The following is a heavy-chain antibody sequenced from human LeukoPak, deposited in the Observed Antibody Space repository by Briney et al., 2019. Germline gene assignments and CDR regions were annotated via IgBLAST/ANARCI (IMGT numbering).Heavy chain of an antibody. CDR3: TPSPPYHSSGFPW. CDR2: IKRKTDGGTT. V-gene: IGHV3-15*01. CDR1: GFTFTNDW. J-gene: IGHJ4*02. D-gene: IGHD3-22*01. Sequence: GGSLRLSCAASGFTFTNDWMNWVRQVPGKGLEWVGRIKRKTDGGTTDYAAPVKGRFTISRGDSENKLYLQMNSLNTDDTAVYYCTPSPPYHSSGFPWWGQGTLVTASS.